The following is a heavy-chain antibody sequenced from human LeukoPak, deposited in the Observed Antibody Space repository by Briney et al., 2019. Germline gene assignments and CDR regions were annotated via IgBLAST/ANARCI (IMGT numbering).Heavy chain of an antibody. CDR2: ISSSGSTI. V-gene: IGHV3-48*03. D-gene: IGHD3-10*01. Sequence: GGSLRLSCAASGFTLSSYSMNWVRQAPGKGLEWVSYISSSGSTIYYADSMKGRFTISRDNSKNSLYLQMNSLRAEDTAMYYCARLSAMLRGPEPIYYFDYWGQGTLVTVSS. CDR1: GFTLSSYS. CDR3: ARLSAMLRGPEPIYYFDY. J-gene: IGHJ4*01.